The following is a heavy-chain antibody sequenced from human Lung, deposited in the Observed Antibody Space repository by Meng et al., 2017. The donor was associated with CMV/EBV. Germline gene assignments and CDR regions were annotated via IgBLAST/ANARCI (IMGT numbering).Heavy chain of an antibody. D-gene: IGHD3-22*01. CDR3: ARGYYDSSGYGYWYFDL. CDR2: IYYSGST. CDR1: GGSISSGDYY. V-gene: IGHV4-30-4*01. Sequence: QVQLQESGPGLLKPSQTLSPTCTVSGGSISSGDYYWSWIRQPPGKGLEWIGYIYYSGSTYYNPSLKSRVTISVDTSKNQFSLKLSSVTAADTAVYYCARGYYDSSGYGYWYFDLWGRGTLVTVSS. J-gene: IGHJ2*01.